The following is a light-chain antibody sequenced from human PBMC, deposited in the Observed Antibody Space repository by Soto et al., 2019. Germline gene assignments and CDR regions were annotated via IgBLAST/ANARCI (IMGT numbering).Light chain of an antibody. CDR1: SSDVGGYNY. CDR3: SSYTSSSPVV. J-gene: IGLJ2*01. V-gene: IGLV2-14*01. Sequence: QSVLTQPASVSGSPGQSITISCTGTSSDVGGYNYVSWYQQHPGKAPKLMIYDVSNRPSGVSNRFSGSKSGNTASLTISVLQAEDEADYYCSSYTSSSPVVFGGGTKVTVL. CDR2: DVS.